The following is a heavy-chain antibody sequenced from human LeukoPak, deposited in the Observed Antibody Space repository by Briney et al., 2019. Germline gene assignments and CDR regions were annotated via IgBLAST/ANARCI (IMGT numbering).Heavy chain of an antibody. D-gene: IGHD4-17*01. Sequence: GGSLRLSCAASGFTSNTYSMNWVRQAPGKGLEWISYISDSSGTIYYADSVKGRFTISRDNGKNSLYLQMNSLRAEDTAVYYCARGPYGDYVDALDYWGQGTLVTVS. CDR1: GFTSNTYS. CDR2: ISDSSGTI. V-gene: IGHV3-48*01. CDR3: ARGPYGDYVDALDY. J-gene: IGHJ4*02.